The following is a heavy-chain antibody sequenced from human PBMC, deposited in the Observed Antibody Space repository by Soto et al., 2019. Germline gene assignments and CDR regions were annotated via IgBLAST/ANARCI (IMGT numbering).Heavy chain of an antibody. Sequence: ASVKVTCKASGYTFTIYGIIWVRQAPGQGLEWMGWISAYNGNTNYAQKLQGRVTMTTDTSTSTAYMELRSLRSDDTAVYYCAREQPTVTTSFYYYYYYMDVWGKGTTVTVSS. CDR3: AREQPTVTTSFYYYYYYMDV. CDR2: ISAYNGNT. CDR1: GYTFTIYG. D-gene: IGHD4-17*01. V-gene: IGHV1-18*01. J-gene: IGHJ6*03.